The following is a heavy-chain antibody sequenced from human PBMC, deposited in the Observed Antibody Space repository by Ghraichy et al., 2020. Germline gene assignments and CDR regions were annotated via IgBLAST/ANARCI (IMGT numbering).Heavy chain of an antibody. CDR3: ARDPKRGDLDY. CDR2: INNDGKEK. J-gene: IGHJ4*02. Sequence: GESLNISCTASGFSFSGSWMSWVRQAPEKGLEWVANINNDGKEKYYVDSLKGRFTISRDNGKNSLFLQISSLRVEDTAVYYCARDPKRGDLDYWGQGTLVAVSS. CDR1: GFSFSGSW. V-gene: IGHV3-7*03. D-gene: IGHD3-10*01.